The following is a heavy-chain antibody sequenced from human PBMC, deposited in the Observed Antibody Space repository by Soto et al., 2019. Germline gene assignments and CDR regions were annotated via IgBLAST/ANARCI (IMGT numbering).Heavy chain of an antibody. CDR3: ASFYDFWSGYGPAFDI. D-gene: IGHD3-3*01. V-gene: IGHV1-8*01. CDR2: MNPNSGNT. Sequence: ASVKVSCKASGYTFTSYDINWVRQATGQGLEWMGWMNPNSGNTGYAQKFQGRVTMTRNTSISTAYVELSSLRSEDTAVYYCASFYDFWSGYGPAFDIWGQGTMVTVSS. J-gene: IGHJ3*02. CDR1: GYTFTSYD.